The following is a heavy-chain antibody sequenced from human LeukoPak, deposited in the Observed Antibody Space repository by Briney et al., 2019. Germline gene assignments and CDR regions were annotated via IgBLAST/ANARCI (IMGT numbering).Heavy chain of an antibody. CDR1: GFTFSDHY. J-gene: IGHJ3*02. V-gene: IGHV3-72*01. Sequence: PVGSLRLSCAVSGFTFSDHYMDWVRQAPGKGLEWVARSRSKAQSYSTEYAASVKGRFTISRDDSKDLLYLQMNSLKTEDTAVYYCAIEGRDAYNYAFDTWGQGTMVTVSS. D-gene: IGHD5-24*01. CDR2: SRSKAQSYST. CDR3: AIEGRDAYNYAFDT.